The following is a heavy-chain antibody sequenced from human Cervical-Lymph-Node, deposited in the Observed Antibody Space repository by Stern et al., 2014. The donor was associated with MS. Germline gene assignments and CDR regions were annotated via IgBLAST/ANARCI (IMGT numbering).Heavy chain of an antibody. V-gene: IGHV1-18*01. D-gene: IGHD2-2*01. CDR1: GYTFSDYG. J-gene: IGHJ4*02. CDR2: ISAYTDDT. Sequence: VQLVQSRAEVKKPGASVKVSCKASGYTFSDYGLNWVRQAPGQGLEWMGWISAYTDDTNFAQRFQGRVTLTTDASTATGYMELRNLRSDDTGVYYCARAPIQSGSSPLGYWGQGTLVTVSS. CDR3: ARAPIQSGSSPLGY.